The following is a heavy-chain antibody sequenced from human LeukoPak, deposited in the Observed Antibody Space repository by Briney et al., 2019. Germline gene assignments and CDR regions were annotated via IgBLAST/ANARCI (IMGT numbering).Heavy chain of an antibody. V-gene: IGHV4-59*01. CDR2: IYYSGST. D-gene: IGHD6-6*01. CDR1: GGSISSYY. Sequence: SEILSLTCTVSGGSISSYYWSWIRQPPGKGLEWIGYIYYSGSTNSNPSLKSRVTISVDTSKNQFSLKLSSVTAADTAVYYCASGTDLYSSYDYWGQGTLVTVSS. J-gene: IGHJ4*02. CDR3: ASGTDLYSSYDY.